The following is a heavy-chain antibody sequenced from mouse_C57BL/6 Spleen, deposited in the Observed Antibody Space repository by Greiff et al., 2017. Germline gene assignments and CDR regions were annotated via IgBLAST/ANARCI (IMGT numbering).Heavy chain of an antibody. J-gene: IGHJ1*03. D-gene: IGHD1-1*01. CDR1: GFTFSDYY. V-gene: IGHV5-16*01. Sequence: EVKLVESEGGLVQPGSSMKLSCTASGFTFSDYYMAWVRQVPEKGLEWVANINYDGSSTYYLDSLKSRFIISRDNAKNILYLQMSSLKSEDTATYYCARGGGFITTVVGDFDVWGTGTTVTVSS. CDR2: INYDGSST. CDR3: ARGGGFITTVVGDFDV.